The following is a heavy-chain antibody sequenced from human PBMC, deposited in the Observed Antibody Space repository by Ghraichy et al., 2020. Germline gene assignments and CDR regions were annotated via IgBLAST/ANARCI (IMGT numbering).Heavy chain of an antibody. CDR2: ISNDGSYT. D-gene: IGHD1-20*01. Sequence: GGSLRLSCAASGFTFSSYWMHWVRQAPGKGLVWVSRISNDGSYTDYADSVKGRFTISRDNAKNTLYLQMNSLRAEDTAVYYCARAYNWNDGRSNGYWGQGTLVTVSS. V-gene: IGHV3-74*01. J-gene: IGHJ4*02. CDR3: ARAYNWNDGRSNGY. CDR1: GFTFSSYW.